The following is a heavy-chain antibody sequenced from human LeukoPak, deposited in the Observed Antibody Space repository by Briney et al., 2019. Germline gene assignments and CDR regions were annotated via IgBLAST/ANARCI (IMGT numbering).Heavy chain of an antibody. Sequence: ASVKVSCKASGYTFTDYYIHWVRQAPGQGLEWMGWINPNSGDTKYAQKFQGGVTMTRDTSISTAYMELSRLRSDDTAVYYCATGGSGDHLAVDIWGQGTVVTVSS. CDR1: GYTFTDYY. CDR2: INPNSGDT. D-gene: IGHD4-17*01. V-gene: IGHV1-2*02. CDR3: ATGGSGDHLAVDI. J-gene: IGHJ3*02.